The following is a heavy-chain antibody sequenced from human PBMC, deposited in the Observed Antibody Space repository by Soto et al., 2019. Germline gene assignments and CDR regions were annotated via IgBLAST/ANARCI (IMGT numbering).Heavy chain of an antibody. CDR3: ARSVAVPGAHIDY. V-gene: IGHV4-59*01. CDR1: GGSISGSY. D-gene: IGHD6-19*01. Sequence: ASETLSLTCIVSGGSISGSYWIWIGQSPGKGLEWLGYVYYTGSTNYSPSLRSRVSISVDTSKNEFSLRLSSVTAADTAVYFCARSVAVPGAHIDYWGQGTQVTVSS. CDR2: VYYTGST. J-gene: IGHJ4*02.